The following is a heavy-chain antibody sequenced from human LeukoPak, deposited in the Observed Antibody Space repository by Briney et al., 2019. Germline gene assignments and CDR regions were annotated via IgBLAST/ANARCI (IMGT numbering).Heavy chain of an antibody. D-gene: IGHD3-3*01. V-gene: IGHV3-23*01. CDR3: AKARDYDFWSGYSSCFDY. J-gene: IGHJ4*02. CDR1: GFTFSSYA. Sequence: RGSLRLSCAASGFTFSSYAMSWVRQAPGKGLEWVSAISGSGGSTYYADSVKGRFTISRDNSKNTLYLQMNSLRAEDTAVYYCAKARDYDFWSGYSSCFDYWGQGTLVTVSS. CDR2: ISGSGGST.